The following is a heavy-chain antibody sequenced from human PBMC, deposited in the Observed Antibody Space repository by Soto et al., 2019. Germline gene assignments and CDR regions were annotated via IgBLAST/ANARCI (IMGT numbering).Heavy chain of an antibody. Sequence: SETLSLTCTVSLDSFSSTDSYWCWIRQPQGKGLEWIGSIYHSGSVFYNPSLQSRVTMSVDTSVKQFSLRLKSVTAADTGVYCCARLRGGAFVSSDSWGKGTPVTVSS. CDR2: IYHSGSV. D-gene: IGHD1-26*01. CDR3: ARLRGGAFVSSDS. J-gene: IGHJ4*02. CDR1: LDSFSSTDSY. V-gene: IGHV4-39*01.